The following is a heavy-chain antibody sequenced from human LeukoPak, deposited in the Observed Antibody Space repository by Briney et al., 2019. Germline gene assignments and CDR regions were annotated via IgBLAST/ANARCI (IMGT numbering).Heavy chain of an antibody. CDR2: ISAYNGNT. CDR3: ARVRADCSSTSCHTTYYFDY. J-gene: IGHJ4*02. CDR1: GYTFTGYG. V-gene: IGHV1-18*01. D-gene: IGHD2-2*02. Sequence: ASVKVSCKASGYTFTGYGISWVRQAPGQGLEWMGWISAYNGNTNYAQKLQGRVTMTTDTSTSTAYMELRSLRSDDTAVYYCARVRADCSSTSCHTTYYFDYWGQGTLVTVSS.